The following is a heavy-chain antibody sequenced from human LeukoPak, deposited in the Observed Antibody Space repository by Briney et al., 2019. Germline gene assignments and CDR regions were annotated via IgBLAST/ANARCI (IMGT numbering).Heavy chain of an antibody. J-gene: IGHJ4*02. V-gene: IGHV4-39*07. D-gene: IGHD3-22*01. Sequence: SETLSLTCTVSGGSISSSSYYWGWIRQPPGKGLEWSGSIYYSGSTYYNPSLKGRGTISVDTSKNQFSLKLSSVTAADTAVYYCARETIASFYDSSGYHENLDYWGQGTLVTVSS. CDR3: ARETIASFYDSSGYHENLDY. CDR1: GGSISSSSYY. CDR2: IYYSGST.